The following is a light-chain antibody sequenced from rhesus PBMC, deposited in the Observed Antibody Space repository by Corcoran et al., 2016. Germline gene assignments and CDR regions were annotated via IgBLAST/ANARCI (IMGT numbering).Light chain of an antibody. Sequence: DIQMTQSPSSLSASVGDRLTITCRASQGINHYLSWYQQKQGKALKPLIHFAYSLENGVPSRLSGSGSGTDYTLTISSLQPEDIATYYCQQYHSSPFTFGPWTKLDIK. J-gene: IGKJ3*01. CDR2: FAY. V-gene: IGKV1-66*01. CDR3: QQYHSSPFT. CDR1: QGINHY.